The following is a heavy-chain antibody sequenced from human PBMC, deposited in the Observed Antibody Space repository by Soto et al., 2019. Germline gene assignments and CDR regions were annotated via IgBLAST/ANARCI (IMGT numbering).Heavy chain of an antibody. CDR2: INPSGGSA. J-gene: IGHJ3*02. Sequence: QVQLVQSGAEVKKPGASVKVSCKASGYTFTSYYMHWVRQAPGQGLEWMGIINPSGGSASYAQKFQGRVTMTRDTSTSTVYMELSSLRSEDTAVYYCAREHSLLRDAFDIWGQGTMVTVSS. V-gene: IGHV1-46*03. CDR3: AREHSLLRDAFDI. CDR1: GYTFTSYY. D-gene: IGHD3-16*01.